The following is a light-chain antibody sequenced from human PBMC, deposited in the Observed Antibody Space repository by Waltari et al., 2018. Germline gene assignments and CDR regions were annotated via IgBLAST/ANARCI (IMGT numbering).Light chain of an antibody. CDR3: LVWHSTIDHQGV. J-gene: IGLJ2*01. CDR2: YDS. V-gene: IGLV3-21*04. CDR1: NIGSKS. Sequence: SYVVTQSPSVSVAPGETARITCGGDNIGSKSVHWYQQRPGQAPVLVISYDSDRPSGIPGAFSGSNSGNTATLTISWVEAEDEADYYCLVWHSTIDHQGVFGGGTKLTVL.